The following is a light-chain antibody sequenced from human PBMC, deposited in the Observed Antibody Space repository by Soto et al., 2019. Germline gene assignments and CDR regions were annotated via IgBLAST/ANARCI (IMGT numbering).Light chain of an antibody. Sequence: DIVMTQSPLSLPVTPGEPASISCRSSQSLLHSNGYNYLDWYLQKPGQSPQLLIYLGSNRASGVPDRCSGSGSGTDFTLKISRVEAEDVGVYYCMQGTQTPPTFGQGTRLEIK. J-gene: IGKJ5*01. CDR1: QSLLHSNGYNY. CDR2: LGS. CDR3: MQGTQTPPT. V-gene: IGKV2-28*01.